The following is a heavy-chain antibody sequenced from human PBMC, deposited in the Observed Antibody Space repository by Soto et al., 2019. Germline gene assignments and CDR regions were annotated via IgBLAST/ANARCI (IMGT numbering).Heavy chain of an antibody. CDR1: GFTFSSYG. J-gene: IGHJ4*02. CDR2: ISGSGGST. D-gene: IGHD1-26*01. Sequence: GGSLRLSCAASGFTFSSYGMSWVRQAPGKGLEWVSSISGSGGSTYYADSEKGRFTISRDNSKNTLYLQMNSLRAEDTAVYYCAKASAPGGTYFPLWFWGQGTLVTVSS. CDR3: AKASAPGGTYFPLWF. V-gene: IGHV3-23*01.